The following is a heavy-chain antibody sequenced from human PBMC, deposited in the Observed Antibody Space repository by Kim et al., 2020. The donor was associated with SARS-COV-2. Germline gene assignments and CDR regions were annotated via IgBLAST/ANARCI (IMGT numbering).Heavy chain of an antibody. V-gene: IGHV3-74*01. Sequence: GGSLRLSCAASGFSFRNYWMHWVRQVPGKGLVWVSRIKSDGSSTSYADSVKDRFMISRDNAENTLYLQMNSLRGEATAVYFCVRGSVSCTSTNCHVDDA. J-gene: IGHJ3*01. CDR2: IKSDGSST. CDR1: GFSFRNYW. CDR3: VRGSVSCTSTNCHVDDA. D-gene: IGHD2-2*01.